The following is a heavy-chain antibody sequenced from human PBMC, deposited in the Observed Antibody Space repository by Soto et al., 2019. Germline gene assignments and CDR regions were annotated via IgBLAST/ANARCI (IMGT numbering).Heavy chain of an antibody. J-gene: IGHJ1*01. Sequence: GGSLRLSCAASGFTFSSYGMHWVRQAPGKGLEWVAVIWYDGSNKYYADSVKGRFTISRDNSKNTLYLQMNSLRAEDTAVYYCARAQYTANYKEYFQHWGQGTLVTVSS. CDR1: GFTFSSYG. CDR3: ARAQYTANYKEYFQH. CDR2: IWYDGSNK. V-gene: IGHV3-33*01. D-gene: IGHD1-7*01.